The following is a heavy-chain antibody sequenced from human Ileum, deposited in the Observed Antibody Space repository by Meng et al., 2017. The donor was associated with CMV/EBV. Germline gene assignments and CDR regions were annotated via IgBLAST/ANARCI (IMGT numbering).Heavy chain of an antibody. J-gene: IGHJ4*02. CDR3: VREGYYCTTNNCYKSFDY. Sequence: ASVKVSCKASGYTFTSYGISWVRQAPGQGLEWMGWISAYNGNTNYAQKLQGRVTMTRDTSISTAYMDLSRLGTDDTAVYYCVREGYYCTTNNCYKSFDYWGQGTLVTVSS. CDR2: ISAYNGNT. CDR1: GYTFTSYG. D-gene: IGHD2-2*02. V-gene: IGHV1-18*01.